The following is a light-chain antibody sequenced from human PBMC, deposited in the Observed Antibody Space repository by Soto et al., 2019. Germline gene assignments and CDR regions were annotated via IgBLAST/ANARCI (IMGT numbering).Light chain of an antibody. CDR2: DVT. J-gene: IGLJ2*01. CDR3: SSYTTSSTL. V-gene: IGLV2-14*03. Sequence: QSALTQPASVSGSPGQSITISCTGTSSDIGANNYVSWYQQHPGKAPKLMIYDVTNRPSGVSNRFSGSKSGNTASLTVSGLQAVDEADYYCSSYTTSSTLFGGGTKLTVL. CDR1: SSDIGANNY.